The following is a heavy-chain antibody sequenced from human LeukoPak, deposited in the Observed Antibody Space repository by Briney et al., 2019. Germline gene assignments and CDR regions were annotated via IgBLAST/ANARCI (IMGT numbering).Heavy chain of an antibody. Sequence: GGSLRLSCAASGFTFSSYSMNWVRQAPGKGLEWVSSISSTSIYIFYADSVKGRFTTSRDNSKNTLYLQMNSRRAEDTAVYYCAKASIAGFDYWGQGTLVTVSS. CDR1: GFTFSSYS. CDR2: ISSTSIYI. CDR3: AKASIAGFDY. D-gene: IGHD6-6*01. J-gene: IGHJ4*02. V-gene: IGHV3-21*04.